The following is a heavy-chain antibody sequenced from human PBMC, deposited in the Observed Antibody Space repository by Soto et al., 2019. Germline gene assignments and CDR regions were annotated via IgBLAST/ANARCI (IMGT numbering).Heavy chain of an antibody. D-gene: IGHD3-10*01. CDR1: AYSLTNFA. Sequence: ASAKVSGEASAYSLTNFALHWVRQSPGQRLEWMGWINADNGYTKYSQKFQGRVTIIRDTSASIAYMELSSLTSEDTAVSYCARVEFGESWGYYFAYWGQ. J-gene: IGHJ4*02. CDR2: INADNGYT. CDR3: ARVEFGESWGYYFAY. V-gene: IGHV1-3*01.